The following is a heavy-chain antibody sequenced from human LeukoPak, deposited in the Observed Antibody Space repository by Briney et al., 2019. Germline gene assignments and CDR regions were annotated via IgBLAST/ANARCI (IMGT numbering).Heavy chain of an antibody. J-gene: IGHJ4*02. V-gene: IGHV4-30-4*01. CDR3: AREMATIYYYFDY. Sequence: PSETLSLTCTVSGGSISSGDYYWSWIRQPPGKGLEWIGYIYYSGSTYYNPSLKSRVTISVDTSKNQFSLKLSSVTAADTAVYYCAREMATIYYYFDYWGQGTLVTVSS. CDR1: GGSISSGDYY. D-gene: IGHD5-24*01. CDR2: IYYSGST.